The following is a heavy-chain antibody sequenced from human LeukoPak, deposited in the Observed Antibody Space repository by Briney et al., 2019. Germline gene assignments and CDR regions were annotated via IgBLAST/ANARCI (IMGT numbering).Heavy chain of an antibody. Sequence: PSETLSLTCTVSGGSISSGDYYWSWIRQPPGKGLEWIGYIYYSGSTYYNPPLKSRVTISADTSKNQFSLKLSSVTAADTAVYYCARGGSHDYGDYVYFYWGQGTLVTVSS. J-gene: IGHJ4*02. CDR2: IYYSGST. CDR1: GGSISSGDYY. CDR3: ARGGSHDYGDYVYFY. V-gene: IGHV4-30-4*01. D-gene: IGHD4-17*01.